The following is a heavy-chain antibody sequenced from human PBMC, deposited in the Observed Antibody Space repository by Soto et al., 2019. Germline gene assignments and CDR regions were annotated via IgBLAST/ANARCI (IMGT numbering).Heavy chain of an antibody. V-gene: IGHV4-4*02. CDR1: GGSVSSYHL. J-gene: IGHJ3*01. D-gene: IGHD3-22*01. CDR2: ISRSGTT. CDR3: ARDNSYSSGFFYGLDL. Sequence: SETLSLTCAVSGGSVSSYHLWTWVRQAPGKGLEWIGEISRSGTTTYNTSLKSRLTMSLDKSENQFSLKLSSVTAADTAVYYCARDNSYSSGFFYGLDLWGPGKLVTVSS.